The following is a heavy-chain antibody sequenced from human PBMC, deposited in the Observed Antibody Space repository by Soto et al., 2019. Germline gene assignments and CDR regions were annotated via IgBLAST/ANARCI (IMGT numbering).Heavy chain of an antibody. D-gene: IGHD3-10*01. CDR3: ARIEGSGSYYKYYYYGMDV. V-gene: IGHV1-69*13. CDR2: IIPIFGTA. J-gene: IGHJ6*02. CDR1: GGTFSSYA. Sequence: SVKVSCKASGGTFSSYAISWVRQAPGQGLEWMGGIIPIFGTANYAQRFQGRVTITADESTSTAYMELSSLRSEDTAVYYCARIEGSGSYYKYYYYGMDVWGQGPTVTVSS.